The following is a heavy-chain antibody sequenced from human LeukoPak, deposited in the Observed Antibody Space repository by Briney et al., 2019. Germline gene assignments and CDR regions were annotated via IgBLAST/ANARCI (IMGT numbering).Heavy chain of an antibody. J-gene: IGHJ3*02. CDR3: ARDYKAVLLWFGELGPAFDI. Sequence: GASVKVSCKASGYTFTGYYMHWVRQAPGQGLEWMGWINPNSGGTNYAQKFQGRVTMTRDTSISTAYMELSRLRSDDTAVYYCARDYKAVLLWFGELGPAFDIWGQGTMVTVSS. D-gene: IGHD3-10*01. CDR2: INPNSGGT. CDR1: GYTFTGYY. V-gene: IGHV1-2*02.